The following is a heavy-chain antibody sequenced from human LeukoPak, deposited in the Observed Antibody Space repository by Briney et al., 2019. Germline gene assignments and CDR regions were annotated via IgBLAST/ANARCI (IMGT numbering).Heavy chain of an antibody. CDR3: ARRYYDILTGAKTNWFDP. CDR2: IYPGDSDT. Sequence: GESLKISCKGSGYSFTSYWIGWVRQMPGKGLEWMGIIYPGDSDTRYSPSFQGQVTISADKSISTAYLQWSSLKASDTAMYYCARRYYDILTGAKTNWFDPWGQGTLVTVSS. CDR1: GYSFTSYW. V-gene: IGHV5-51*01. D-gene: IGHD3-9*01. J-gene: IGHJ5*02.